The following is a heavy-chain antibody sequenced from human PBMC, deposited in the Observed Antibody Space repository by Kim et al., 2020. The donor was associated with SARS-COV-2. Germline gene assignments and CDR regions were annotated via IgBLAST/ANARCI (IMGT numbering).Heavy chain of an antibody. CDR2: IYYSGST. CDR1: GGSISSYY. V-gene: IGHV4-59*01. J-gene: IGHJ4*02. CDR3: ARGHYDILTGSRPLDY. Sequence: SETLSLTCTVSGGSISSYYWSWIRQPPGKGLEWIGYIYYSGSTNYNPSLKSRVTISVDTSKNQFSLKLSSVTAADTAGYYCARGHYDILTGSRPLDYWGQGTLVTVSS. D-gene: IGHD3-9*01.